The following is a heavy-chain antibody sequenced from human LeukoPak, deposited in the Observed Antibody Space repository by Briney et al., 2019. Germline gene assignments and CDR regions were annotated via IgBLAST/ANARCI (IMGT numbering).Heavy chain of an antibody. Sequence: GGSLRLSCGASGFTFSSHAMTWVRQAPGKGLEWVSAISISGDTTYYADAVKGRFTISRDNSKNTLYLQMNSLRAEDTAVYYCANELLWFGDPSNYWGQGTLVTVSS. CDR1: GFTFSSHA. V-gene: IGHV3-23*01. CDR3: ANELLWFGDPSNY. D-gene: IGHD3-10*01. CDR2: ISISGDTT. J-gene: IGHJ4*02.